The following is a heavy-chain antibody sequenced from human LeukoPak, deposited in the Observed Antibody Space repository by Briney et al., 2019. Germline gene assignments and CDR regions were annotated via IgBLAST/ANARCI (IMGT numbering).Heavy chain of an antibody. CDR3: ARGGAARLHFQN. CDR2: IYHSGST. Sequence: SETLSLTCTVSGGSISTYYWNWIRQPPGKGLEWIGYIYHSGSTNYNPSLQSRVTISVDTSKSQFSLNLNSVTAADTAVYYCARGGAARLHFQNWGQGTLVTVSS. V-gene: IGHV4-59*01. CDR1: GGSISTYY. D-gene: IGHD6-6*01. J-gene: IGHJ1*01.